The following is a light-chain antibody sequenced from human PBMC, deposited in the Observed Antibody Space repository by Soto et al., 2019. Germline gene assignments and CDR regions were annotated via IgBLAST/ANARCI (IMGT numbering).Light chain of an antibody. CDR1: QTVSRS. J-gene: IGKJ2*01. CDR2: GAS. V-gene: IGKV3-15*01. CDR3: LQYIDWLPYT. Sequence: EVVLTQSPATLSASPGERATLSCRASQTVSRSLAWYQQKPRQAPRLLIYGASTRATGIPGRFSGSGYATDFNFSISSLQSEDFAGYYCLQYIDWLPYTFGQGTK.